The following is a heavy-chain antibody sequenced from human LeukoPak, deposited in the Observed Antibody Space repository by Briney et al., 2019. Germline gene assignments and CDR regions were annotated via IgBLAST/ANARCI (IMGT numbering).Heavy chain of an antibody. Sequence: SETVSCKASGYTFTDHCMYWGRHAAGQGLERGGWSNPNGGGTNYAQRFQGGVSMTRDTSISTAYMELGRLRSDDTAVYYCARTLYTSGWYPDYWGQGTLVNVSS. D-gene: IGHD6-19*01. CDR1: GYTFTDHC. CDR2: SNPNGGGT. V-gene: IGHV1-2*02. CDR3: ARTLYTSGWYPDY. J-gene: IGHJ4*02.